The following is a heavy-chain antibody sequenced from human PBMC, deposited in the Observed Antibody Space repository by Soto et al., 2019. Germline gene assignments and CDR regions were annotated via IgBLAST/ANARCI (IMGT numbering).Heavy chain of an antibody. D-gene: IGHD2-21*01. CDR3: ARQETSFHSCDY. V-gene: IGHV3-23*01. J-gene: IGHJ4*02. Sequence: EVQLLESGGGLVQPGESLRLSCAASGFTFAAFAMAWVRQAPGKGLEWVSSISAGGDTTYYADSVKARFAISRDRSRNTLYLQMNRLGAEDTARYYCARQETSFHSCDYWGQGTLVTVS. CDR1: GFTFAAFA. CDR2: ISAGGDTT.